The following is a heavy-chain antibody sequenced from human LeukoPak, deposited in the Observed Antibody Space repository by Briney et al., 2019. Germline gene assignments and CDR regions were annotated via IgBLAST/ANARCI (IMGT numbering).Heavy chain of an antibody. V-gene: IGHV4-30-2*01. CDR1: GGSIISGNYY. D-gene: IGHD1-20*01. CDR3: AAEGNNWNLSLDV. CDR2: VYHSGNT. Sequence: TSETLFLTCTVSGGSIISGNYYWTWIRQPPGKGLEWIGNVYHSGNTYYNPSLKSRVTISVDRSKNQFSLKLSSVTAADTAVYYCAAEGNNWNLSLDVWGKGTTVTVSS. J-gene: IGHJ6*04.